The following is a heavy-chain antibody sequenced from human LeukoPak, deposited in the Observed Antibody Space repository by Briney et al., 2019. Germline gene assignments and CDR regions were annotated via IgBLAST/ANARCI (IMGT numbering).Heavy chain of an antibody. Sequence: SETLSLTCTVSGGSISSYYWSWLRQPPGKGLEWIGEIYHSGSTNYNPSLKSRVTISVDKSKNQFSLTLNSVTAADTTVYYCARDSGTTGEVKFDPWGQGTLVTVSS. CDR1: GGSISSYY. D-gene: IGHD3-10*01. V-gene: IGHV4-59*12. CDR3: ARDSGTTGEVKFDP. J-gene: IGHJ5*02. CDR2: IYHSGST.